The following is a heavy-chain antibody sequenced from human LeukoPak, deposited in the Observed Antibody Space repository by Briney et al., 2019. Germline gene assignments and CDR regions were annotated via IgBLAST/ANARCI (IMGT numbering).Heavy chain of an antibody. D-gene: IGHD3-10*01. CDR2: IIPIFGTA. V-gene: IGHV1-69*05. CDR1: GGTFSSYA. Sequence: GASVKVSCKASGGTFSSYAISWVRQAPGQGLEWMGGIIPIFGTANYAQKFQGRVTITTDESTSTAYKELSSLRSEDTAVYYCARASYYYGSGHHHPLDYWGQGTLVTVSS. CDR3: ARASYYYGSGHHHPLDY. J-gene: IGHJ4*02.